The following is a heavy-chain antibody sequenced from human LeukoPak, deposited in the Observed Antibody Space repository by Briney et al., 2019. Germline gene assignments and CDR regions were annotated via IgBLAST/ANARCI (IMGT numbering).Heavy chain of an antibody. CDR1: GGSISSYY. Sequence: PSETLSLTCTVSGGSISSYYWSWIRQPPGKGLEWIGYIYYSGSTNYNPSLKSRVTISVDTSKNQFSLKLSSVTAADTAVYYCARLLVTRKAFDIWGQGTMVTVSS. CDR2: IYYSGST. CDR3: ARLLVTRKAFDI. V-gene: IGHV4-59*01. J-gene: IGHJ3*02. D-gene: IGHD3-9*01.